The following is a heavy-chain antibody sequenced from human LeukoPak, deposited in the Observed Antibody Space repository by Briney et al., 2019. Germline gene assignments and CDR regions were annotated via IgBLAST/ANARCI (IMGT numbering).Heavy chain of an antibody. CDR1: GGTFSSYA. V-gene: IGHV1-69*04. D-gene: IGHD3-3*01. J-gene: IGHJ4*02. Sequence: GSSVKVSCKASGGTFSSYAISWVRQAPGQGLEWMGRIIPILGIANYAQKFQGRVTITADKSTSTAYMELSSLRSEDTAVYYCAKDPGSGYVSSYFDYWGQGTLVTVSS. CDR3: AKDPGSGYVSSYFDY. CDR2: IIPILGIA.